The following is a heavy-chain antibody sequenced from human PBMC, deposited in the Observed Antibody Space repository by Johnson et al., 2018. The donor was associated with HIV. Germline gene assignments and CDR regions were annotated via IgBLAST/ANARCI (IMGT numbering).Heavy chain of an antibody. V-gene: IGHV3-66*01. Sequence: VQLVESGGGLVQPGGSLSLSCAASGFTVSSNYMSWVRQAPGKGLEWVSVIYSGGSTYYADSVKGRFTISRDNSKNTLYLQMNSLRAEDTAVYYCAREGPPRAFDIWGQGTMVTVSS. CDR1: GFTVSSNY. J-gene: IGHJ3*02. CDR3: AREGPPRAFDI. CDR2: IYSGGST.